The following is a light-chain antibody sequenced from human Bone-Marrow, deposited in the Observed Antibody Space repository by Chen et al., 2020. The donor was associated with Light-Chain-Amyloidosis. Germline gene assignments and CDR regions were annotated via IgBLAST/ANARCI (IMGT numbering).Light chain of an antibody. Sequence: SFVLTPPSSVAVAAGQSATNACGGNNIGSTSVHWYQQTPGQAPLLVVYDDSDRPSGIPERLSGSNSGNTATLTIRRVEAGDEADYYCQVWDRSSDRPVFGGGTKLTVL. CDR2: DDS. CDR3: QVWDRSSDRPV. CDR1: NIGSTS. J-gene: IGLJ3*02. V-gene: IGLV3-21*02.